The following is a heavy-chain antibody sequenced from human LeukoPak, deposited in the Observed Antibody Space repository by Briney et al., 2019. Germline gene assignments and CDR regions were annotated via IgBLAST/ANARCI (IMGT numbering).Heavy chain of an antibody. D-gene: IGHD2-2*01. CDR1: GFTFSSYW. V-gene: IGHV3-21*01. CDR2: ISTTSSYI. Sequence: GGSLRLSCAASGFTFSSYWMSWVRQAPGKGLEWVSSISTTSSYIYYADSMKGRFTISRGNAKNSLYLQMNSLRAEDTAVYYCARGPFTSISKYFDYWGQGTLVTVSS. J-gene: IGHJ4*02. CDR3: ARGPFTSISKYFDY.